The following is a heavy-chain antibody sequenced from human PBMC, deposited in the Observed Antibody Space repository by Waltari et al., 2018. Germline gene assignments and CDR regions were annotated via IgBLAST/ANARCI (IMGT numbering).Heavy chain of an antibody. J-gene: IGHJ5*02. CDR3: ATKPTDSAWYER. CDR2: IYSDGRT. Sequence: EVQLVESGGGLIQPGGSLRLPCAASGFTVSTNYMSWVRQAPGKGLEWVSVIYSDGRTYYAASVEGRFTISRDDSKNTLYLQMNSLGLEDTAVYYCATKPTDSAWYERWGQGTLVTVSS. V-gene: IGHV3-53*01. CDR1: GFTVSTNY. D-gene: IGHD4-4*01.